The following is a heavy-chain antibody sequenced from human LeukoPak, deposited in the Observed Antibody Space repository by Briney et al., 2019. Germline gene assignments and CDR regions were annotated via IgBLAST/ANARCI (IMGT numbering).Heavy chain of an antibody. J-gene: IGHJ4*02. CDR2: IKKDGSEK. CDR1: GFTFSSYS. Sequence: SGGSLRLSCAASGFTFSSYSMNWVRQAPGKGLEWVANIKKDGSEKYYVDSVKGRFTISRDSAKTSLYLQMISLRAEDTAVYYCARHLSGVTGYTYGRGIDYWGQGTLVTVSS. V-gene: IGHV3-7*01. CDR3: ARHLSGVTGYTYGRGIDY. D-gene: IGHD5-18*01.